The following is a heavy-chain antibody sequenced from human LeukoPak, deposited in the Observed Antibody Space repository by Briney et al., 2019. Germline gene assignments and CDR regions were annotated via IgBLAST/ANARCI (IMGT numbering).Heavy chain of an antibody. CDR2: ISYDGSNK. D-gene: IGHD5-18*01. CDR1: GFTFSSYA. V-gene: IGHV3-30-3*01. Sequence: PGRSLRLSCAASGFTFSSYAMHWVRKAPGKGLEWVAVISYDGSNKYYADSVKGRFTISRDNSKNTLYLQMNSLRAEDTAVYYCARDNSAMVPRYFDYWGQGTLVTVSS. CDR3: ARDNSAMVPRYFDY. J-gene: IGHJ4*02.